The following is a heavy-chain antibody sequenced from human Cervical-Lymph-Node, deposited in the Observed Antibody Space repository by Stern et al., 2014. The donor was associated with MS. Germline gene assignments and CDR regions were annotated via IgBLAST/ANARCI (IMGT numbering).Heavy chain of an antibody. Sequence: VQLVESGGGVVQPGRSLRLSCAASGFTFRSYGMHWVRQAPGKGLEWVAVISYEGSNKYYADSGKGRFTISRDNSKNTLYLQMNSLRAEDTAVYYCAKGYSMDYYDSSGYGTIDYWGQGTLVTVSS. CDR3: AKGYSMDYYDSSGYGTIDY. CDR2: ISYEGSNK. D-gene: IGHD3-22*01. J-gene: IGHJ4*02. CDR1: GFTFRSYG. V-gene: IGHV3-30*18.